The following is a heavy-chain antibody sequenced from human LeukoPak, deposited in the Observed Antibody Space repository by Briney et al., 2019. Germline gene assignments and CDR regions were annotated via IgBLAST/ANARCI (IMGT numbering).Heavy chain of an antibody. CDR3: ARVLYDSSGYYYGAAFDI. CDR1: GFTVSSYS. V-gene: IGHV3-48*01. J-gene: IGHJ3*02. CDR2: ISSSSSTI. Sequence: PGGSLRLSCAASGFTVSSYSMNWVRQAPGKGREWVSYISSSSSTIYHADSVKGRFTISRDNAKNSLYLQMNSLRAEDTAVYYCARVLYDSSGYYYGAAFDIWGQGTLVTVSS. D-gene: IGHD3-22*01.